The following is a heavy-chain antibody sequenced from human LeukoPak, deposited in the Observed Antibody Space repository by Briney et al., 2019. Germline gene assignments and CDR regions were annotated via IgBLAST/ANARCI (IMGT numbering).Heavy chain of an antibody. Sequence: GSLRLSCAASGFTFSSYAMSWVRQAPGKGLEWVSAISGGGSNTYYADSVKGRFTISRDNSKNTLYLQMNSLGAEDTAVYYCAKEMSSNWYSNFYGMDVWGQGTTVTVSS. CDR2: ISGGGSNT. CDR3: AKEMSSNWYSNFYGMDV. CDR1: GFTFSSYA. V-gene: IGHV3-23*01. D-gene: IGHD6-13*01. J-gene: IGHJ6*02.